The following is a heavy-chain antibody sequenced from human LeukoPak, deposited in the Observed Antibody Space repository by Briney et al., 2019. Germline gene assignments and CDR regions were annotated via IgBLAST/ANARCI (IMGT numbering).Heavy chain of an antibody. V-gene: IGHV3-21*01. CDR2: ISSSSSYI. D-gene: IGHD1-14*01. Sequence: PGRSLRLSCAASGFTFSSYSMNWVRQAPGKGLEWVSSISSSSSYIYYADSVKGRFTISRDNAKNSLYLQMNSLRAEDTAVYYCARHEPVITLSSYYYGMDVWGPGTTVTVSS. CDR3: ARHEPVITLSSYYYGMDV. CDR1: GFTFSSYS. J-gene: IGHJ6*02.